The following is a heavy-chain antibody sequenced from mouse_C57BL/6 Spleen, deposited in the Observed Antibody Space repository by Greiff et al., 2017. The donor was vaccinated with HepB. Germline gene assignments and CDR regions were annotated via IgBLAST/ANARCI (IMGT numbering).Heavy chain of an antibody. CDR2: ISDGGSYT. V-gene: IGHV5-4*01. D-gene: IGHD2-1*01. CDR1: GFTFSSYA. Sequence: EVKLVESGGGLVKPGGSLKLSCAASGFTFSSYAMSWVRQTPEKRLEWVATISDGGSYTYYPDNVKGRFTISRDNAKNNLYLQVSHLKSEDTAMYYCARDRGNYDAMDYWGQGTSVTVSS. CDR3: ARDRGNYDAMDY. J-gene: IGHJ4*01.